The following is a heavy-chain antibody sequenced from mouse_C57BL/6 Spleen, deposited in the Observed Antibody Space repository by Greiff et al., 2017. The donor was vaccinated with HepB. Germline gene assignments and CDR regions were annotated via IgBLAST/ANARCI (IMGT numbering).Heavy chain of an antibody. CDR2: IYPGDGDT. Sequence: QVQLQQSGPELVKPGASVKISCKASGYAFSSSWMNWVKQRPGKGLEWIGRIYPGDGDTNYNGKFKGKATLTADKSSSTAYMQLSSLTSEDSAVYFCARYGPEGYAMDYWGQGTSVTVSS. CDR3: ARYGPEGYAMDY. J-gene: IGHJ4*01. V-gene: IGHV1-82*01. D-gene: IGHD1-1*02. CDR1: GYAFSSSW.